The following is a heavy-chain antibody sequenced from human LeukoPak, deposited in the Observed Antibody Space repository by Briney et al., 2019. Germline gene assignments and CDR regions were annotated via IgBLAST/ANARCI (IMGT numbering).Heavy chain of an antibody. CDR2: MNPNSGNT. CDR3: ARVFQYCSSTSCYPYYYCGMDV. CDR1: GYTFTSYD. D-gene: IGHD2-2*01. Sequence: AASVKVSCKASGYTFTSYDINWVRQATGQGLEWMGWMNPNSGNTGYAQKFQGRVTMARNTSISTAYMELSSLRSEDTAVYYCARVFQYCSSTSCYPYYYCGMDVWGQGTTVTVSS. V-gene: IGHV1-8*01. J-gene: IGHJ6*02.